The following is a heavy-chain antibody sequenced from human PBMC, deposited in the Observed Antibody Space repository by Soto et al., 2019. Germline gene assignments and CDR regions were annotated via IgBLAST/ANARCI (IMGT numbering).Heavy chain of an antibody. CDR1: GGSFSGYY. Sequence: SETLSLTCAVYGGSFSGYYWTWIRQSPGKGLEWIGEINYSGSTNYNPSLKSRVTISVDTSKNQFSLNLNSVTAADTAVYYCARHRSKSVAAAIDYWGQGTLVTVSS. V-gene: IGHV4-34*01. CDR2: INYSGST. CDR3: ARHRSKSVAAAIDY. D-gene: IGHD6-13*01. J-gene: IGHJ4*02.